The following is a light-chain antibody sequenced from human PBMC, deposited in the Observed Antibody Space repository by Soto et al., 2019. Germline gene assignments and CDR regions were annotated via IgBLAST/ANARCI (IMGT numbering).Light chain of an antibody. CDR3: QQSYSSPPT. V-gene: IGKV1-39*01. CDR1: QGIGTD. J-gene: IGKJ1*01. CDR2: AAS. Sequence: IQLTQSPSSLSASVGDRVTITCRASQGIGTDLGWYRQKPGKAPKLLIFAASSLQSGVPSRFSGSRSGPDFTLTISSLQPEDFATYYCQQSYSSPPTFGQGTKVDIK.